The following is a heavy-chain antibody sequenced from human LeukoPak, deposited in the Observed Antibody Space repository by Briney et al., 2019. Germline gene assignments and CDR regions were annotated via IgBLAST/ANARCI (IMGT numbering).Heavy chain of an antibody. J-gene: IGHJ5*02. CDR3: VREGGSGWYSGWFDP. V-gene: IGHV3-7*01. Sequence: PGGPLRLSCAASGFTFSKYWMSWLRQATGKGLEWVANIKKDGRKKKYVDPEKRRFTIYRDNAENSLHLQMNSLRAEDKAVYYCVREGGSGWYSGWFDPWGQGTLVTVSS. D-gene: IGHD6-19*01. CDR1: GFTFSKYW. CDR2: IKKDGRKK.